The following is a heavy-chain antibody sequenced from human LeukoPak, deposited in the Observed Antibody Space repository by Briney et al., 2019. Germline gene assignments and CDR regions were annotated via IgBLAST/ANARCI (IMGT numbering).Heavy chain of an antibody. CDR3: ARGGGDYDFWSGYLYYFDY. J-gene: IGHJ4*02. D-gene: IGHD3-3*01. CDR1: GFTFSCCS. V-gene: IGHV3-23*01. Sequence: GGSLRLSCAASGFTFSCCSMSWVRQAPGKGLEWVSAITASGGGTYYADSVKGRFTISRDNSKNTLYLQMNSLRAEDTAVYYCARGGGDYDFWSGYLYYFDYWGQGTLVTVSS. CDR2: ITASGGGT.